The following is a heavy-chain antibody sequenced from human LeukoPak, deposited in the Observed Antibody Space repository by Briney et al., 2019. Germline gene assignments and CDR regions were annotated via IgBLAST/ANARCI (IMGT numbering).Heavy chain of an antibody. J-gene: IGHJ4*02. Sequence: KPSETLSLTCTVSGGSISSGGYYWSWIRQHPGKGLEWIGYIYYSGSTYYNPSLKSRVTISVDTSKNQFSLKLSSVTAADTAVYYCAREVSSGYYWRVFDYWGQGTLVTVSS. CDR1: GGSISSGGYY. CDR3: AREVSSGYYWRVFDY. D-gene: IGHD3-22*01. CDR2: IYYSGST. V-gene: IGHV4-31*03.